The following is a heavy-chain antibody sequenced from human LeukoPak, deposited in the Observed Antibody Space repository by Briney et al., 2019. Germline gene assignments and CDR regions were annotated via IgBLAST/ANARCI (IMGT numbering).Heavy chain of an antibody. D-gene: IGHD3-9*01. Sequence: GGSLRLSCAASGFTFSSYAMSWGRQAPGSGLEWGSAISGTSGKTYFADSVKGRFTISRDNSKNTLFVQMTSLRAEDTAVYYCAKGLTSEYYPYFDNWGQGTLVTVSS. J-gene: IGHJ4*02. V-gene: IGHV3-23*01. CDR3: AKGLTSEYYPYFDN. CDR1: GFTFSSYA. CDR2: ISGTSGKT.